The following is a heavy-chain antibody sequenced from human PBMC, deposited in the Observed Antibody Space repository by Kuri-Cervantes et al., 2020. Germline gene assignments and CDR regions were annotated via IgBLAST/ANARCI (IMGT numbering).Heavy chain of an antibody. Sequence: GGSLRLSCAASGFTFSDYYMNWVRQAPGKGLEWVSYISSSGSTIYYADSVKGRFTISRDNAKNSLYLQMNSLRAEDTAVYYCASGAALDAFDIWGQGTMVTVSS. J-gene: IGHJ3*02. D-gene: IGHD6-6*01. V-gene: IGHV3-11*04. CDR2: ISSSGSTI. CDR3: ASGAALDAFDI. CDR1: GFTFSDYY.